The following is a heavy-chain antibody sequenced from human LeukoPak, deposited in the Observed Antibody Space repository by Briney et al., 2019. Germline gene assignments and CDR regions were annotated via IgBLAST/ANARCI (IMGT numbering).Heavy chain of an antibody. V-gene: IGHV3-74*01. D-gene: IGHD5-18*01. CDR1: GFTSSYYW. CDR2: INSDGSST. Sequence: GGSLRLSCAASGFTSSYYWMHWVRQAPGKGLVWVSHINSDGSSTSYADSVKGRFTISRDNAKNTLYLQMNSLRAEDTAVYYCARVRTNTYGFDYWGQGTLVTVSS. CDR3: ARVRTNTYGFDY. J-gene: IGHJ4*02.